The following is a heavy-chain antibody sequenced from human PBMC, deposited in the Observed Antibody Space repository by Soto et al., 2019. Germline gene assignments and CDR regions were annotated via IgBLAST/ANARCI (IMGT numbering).Heavy chain of an antibody. D-gene: IGHD6-13*01. J-gene: IGHJ6*02. V-gene: IGHV3-30-3*01. CDR1: GGTISSYG. CDR2: ISYDGCNQ. Sequence: VGSLRVSWAAAGGTISSYGRHWIRKEPGKGLEWLEVISYDGCNQFYADSVKGRFTISRDNSKNTLYLQMIILRAEDTAVYYCARDLASSSWKEYYYYGMDVCAQPLTVTVSS. CDR3: ARDLASSSWKEYYYYGMDV.